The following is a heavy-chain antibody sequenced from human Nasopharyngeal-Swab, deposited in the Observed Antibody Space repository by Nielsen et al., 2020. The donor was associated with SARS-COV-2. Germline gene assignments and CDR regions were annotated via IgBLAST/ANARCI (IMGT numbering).Heavy chain of an antibody. D-gene: IGHD3-22*01. J-gene: IGHJ4*02. Sequence: GESLKISCAASGFTFSSYGMHWVRQAPGKGLEWVAVIWYDGSNKYYADSVKGRFTISRDNSKNTLNLQLNSLRAEDTAVYYGAREGTTYYYDSSGYYSEYYFDYWGQGTLVTVSS. CDR1: GFTFSSYG. CDR3: AREGTTYYYDSSGYYSEYYFDY. CDR2: IWYDGSNK. V-gene: IGHV3-33*08.